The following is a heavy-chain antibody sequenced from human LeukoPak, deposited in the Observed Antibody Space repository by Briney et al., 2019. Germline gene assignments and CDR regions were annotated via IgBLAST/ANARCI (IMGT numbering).Heavy chain of an antibody. CDR3: AKDRSCTNDICHGDFDY. CDR1: GFTFSSYA. CDR2: ISGSGGST. V-gene: IGHV3-23*01. D-gene: IGHD2-8*01. J-gene: IGHJ4*02. Sequence: GGSLRLSCAASGFTFSSYAVSRVRQAPGKGLEWVSSISGSGGSTYSADSVKGRFTISRDNSKNTLYLQMNSLRAEDTALYYCAKDRSCTNDICHGDFDYWGQGTLVTVSS.